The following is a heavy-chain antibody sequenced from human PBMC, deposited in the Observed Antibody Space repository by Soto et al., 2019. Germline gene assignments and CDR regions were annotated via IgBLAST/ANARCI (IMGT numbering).Heavy chain of an antibody. D-gene: IGHD3-16*02. V-gene: IGHV5-10-1*01. CDR2: IDPSDSYT. CDR3: ARPIGYVWGSYRYDAFDI. CDR1: GYSFTSYW. Sequence: GESLKISCKGSGYSFTSYWISWVRQMPGKGLEWMGRIDPSDSYTNYSPSFQGHVTISADKSISTAYLQWSSLKASDTAMYYCARPIGYVWGSYRYDAFDIWGQGTMVTVSS. J-gene: IGHJ3*02.